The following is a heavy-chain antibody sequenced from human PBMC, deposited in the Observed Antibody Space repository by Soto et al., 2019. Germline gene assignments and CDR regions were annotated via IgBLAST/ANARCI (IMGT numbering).Heavy chain of an antibody. Sequence: QVQLVQSGAKVKKPGASVKVSCKASGYTFTDYYMHWVRQAPGQGLEWMGWINPNSGGTNYAQKFQGRVTMTRDTAISTAYMELNRLRSDDTAVYYCARDQSPSSGWPGMDVWGQGTTVTVSS. J-gene: IGHJ6*02. CDR1: GYTFTDYY. CDR2: INPNSGGT. D-gene: IGHD6-19*01. CDR3: ARDQSPSSGWPGMDV. V-gene: IGHV1-2*02.